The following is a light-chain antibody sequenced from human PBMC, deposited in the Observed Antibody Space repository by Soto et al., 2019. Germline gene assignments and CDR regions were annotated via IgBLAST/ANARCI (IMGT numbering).Light chain of an antibody. J-gene: IGKJ4*01. CDR1: QRVSSIY. CDR3: QKYNSAPLT. V-gene: IGKV3-20*01. Sequence: EIVLTQSPGTLSLSPGERATLSCRASQRVSSIYLAWYQQKPGQAPRLLIYGASSRATGIPDRFSGSGSGTDFTLTISSLQPEDVATYYCQKYNSAPLTFGGGTKVDIK. CDR2: GAS.